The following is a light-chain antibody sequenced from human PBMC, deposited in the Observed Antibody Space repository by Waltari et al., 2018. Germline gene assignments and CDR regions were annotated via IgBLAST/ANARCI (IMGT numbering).Light chain of an antibody. J-gene: IGLJ3*02. V-gene: IGLV2-11*01. CDR2: GVS. CDR3: CSYAGSYTWV. Sequence: QSALTQPRSVSGSPGQSVTISCTGTSSDVGSYNYVSWYQQHPGKAPKLMIYGVSKRPSGVPARFSGSKSGNTSSLTISGLQAEDEADYYCCSYAGSYTWVFGGGTKLTVL. CDR1: SSDVGSYNY.